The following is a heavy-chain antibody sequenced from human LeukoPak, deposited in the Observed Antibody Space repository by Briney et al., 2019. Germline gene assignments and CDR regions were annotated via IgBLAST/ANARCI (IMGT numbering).Heavy chain of an antibody. V-gene: IGHV4-34*01. Sequence: SETLSLTCAVYGGSFSGYYWSWIRQPPGKGLEWIGEINHSGSTNHNPSLKSRVTISVDTSKNQFSLKLSSVTAADTAVYYCASSIAVAGKNVYYYYYGMDVWGQGTTATVSS. CDR3: ASSIAVAGKNVYYYYYGMDV. CDR2: INHSGST. J-gene: IGHJ6*02. CDR1: GGSFSGYY. D-gene: IGHD6-19*01.